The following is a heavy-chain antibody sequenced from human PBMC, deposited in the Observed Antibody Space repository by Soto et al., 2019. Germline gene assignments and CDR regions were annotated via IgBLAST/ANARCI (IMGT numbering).Heavy chain of an antibody. CDR3: ARAILTGFLCLRFLEWLLFREPNYYYYYMDV. D-gene: IGHD3-3*01. V-gene: IGHV7-4-1*01. J-gene: IGHJ6*03. CDR2: INTNTGNP. Sequence: ASVKVSCKASGYTFTSYAMNWVRQAPGQGLEWMGWINTNTGNPTYAQGFTGRFVFSLDTSVSTAYLQFCSLKAEDTAVYYCARAILTGFLCLRFLEWLLFREPNYYYYYMDVWGKGTTVTVSS. CDR1: GYTFTSYA.